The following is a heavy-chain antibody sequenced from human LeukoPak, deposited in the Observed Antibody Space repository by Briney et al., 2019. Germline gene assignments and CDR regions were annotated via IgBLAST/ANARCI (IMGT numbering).Heavy chain of an antibody. CDR1: RFTFDDYG. CDR3: ARGGDYDFFDY. CDR2: ISYDGTNK. J-gene: IGHJ4*02. Sequence: GGSLRLSCAASRFTFDDYGMQWVRQAPGRGLEWLAVISYDGTNKYYADSVKGRFTISRDNSKNTLSLQMNSLRVEDTAVYYCARGGDYDFFDYWGQGTLVTVSS. V-gene: IGHV3-30*03. D-gene: IGHD5-12*01.